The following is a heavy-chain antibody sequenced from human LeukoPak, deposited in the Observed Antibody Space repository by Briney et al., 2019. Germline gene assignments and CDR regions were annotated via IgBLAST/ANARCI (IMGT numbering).Heavy chain of an antibody. D-gene: IGHD6-19*01. V-gene: IGHV3-9*01. CDR3: AKAYGRVMPGSGWISVFDY. J-gene: IGHJ4*02. CDR2: IGWNIGSI. CDR1: GFTFDDYA. Sequence: GGSLRLSCAASGFTFDDYAMHWVRTAPGKGRGWVAGIGWNIGSIGYADSVKGRFTISRDNAKNSLYLQMNSLRAEDTALYYCAKAYGRVMPGSGWISVFDYWGQGTLVTVSS.